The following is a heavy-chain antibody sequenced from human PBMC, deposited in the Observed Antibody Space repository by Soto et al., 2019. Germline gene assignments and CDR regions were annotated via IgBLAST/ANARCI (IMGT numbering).Heavy chain of an antibody. CDR1: VYSFTSYW. V-gene: IGHV5-51*01. Sequence: GQALKISCGVSVYSFTSYWMVCVLQVPGKVLDWMGIIYPGDSDTRYSPSFQGQVTISADKSISTDYLQWSSLKASDTAMYYCARLSLSYYYDSSGYRDMDIWGQGTMVTVSS. D-gene: IGHD3-22*01. J-gene: IGHJ3*02. CDR2: IYPGDSDT. CDR3: ARLSLSYYYDSSGYRDMDI.